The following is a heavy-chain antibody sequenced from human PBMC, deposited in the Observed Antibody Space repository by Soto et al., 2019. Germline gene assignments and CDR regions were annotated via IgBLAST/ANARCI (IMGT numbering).Heavy chain of an antibody. CDR1: GFTFSSYS. Sequence: GGSLRLSCAASGFTFSSYSMNWVRQAPGKGLEWVSSISSSSSYIHYADSVKGRFTISRDNAKNSLYLQMNSLRAEDTAVYYCARDRRAPRYYGMDVWGQGTTVTVSS. V-gene: IGHV3-21*01. CDR3: ARDRRAPRYYGMDV. J-gene: IGHJ6*02. CDR2: ISSSSSYI.